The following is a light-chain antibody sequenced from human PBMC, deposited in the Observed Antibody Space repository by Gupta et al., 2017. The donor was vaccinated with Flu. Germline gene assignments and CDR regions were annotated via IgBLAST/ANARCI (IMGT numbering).Light chain of an antibody. CDR1: QDIGPS. V-gene: IGKV1-16*01. Sequence: PSSLSASIGDSVTISCRASQDIGPSVAWFHQAPGKAPKSLISGASNLQSGVPSRFSGRRAGTDFSLTIRGLQPEDFATYYCQQYNVYPLTFGQGTRL. CDR3: QQYNVYPLT. CDR2: GAS. J-gene: IGKJ5*01.